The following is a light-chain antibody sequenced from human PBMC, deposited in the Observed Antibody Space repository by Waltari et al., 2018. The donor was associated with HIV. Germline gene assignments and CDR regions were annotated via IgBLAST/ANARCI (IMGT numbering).Light chain of an antibody. V-gene: IGKV1-9*01. Sequence: DLLLTQSPSSLSASVGDRVTITCLSCQAIKNFLAWYKQRPGEAPQPLIFFASRLHSGVSSRFGGRGSGTEFNLTINGLQTEDFTTYFCQQLSTYPRTFGQGTRLDIK. CDR1: QAIKNF. CDR2: FAS. CDR3: QQLSTYPRT. J-gene: IGKJ1*01.